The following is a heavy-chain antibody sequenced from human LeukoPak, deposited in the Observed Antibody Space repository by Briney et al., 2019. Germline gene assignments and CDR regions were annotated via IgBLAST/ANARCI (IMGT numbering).Heavy chain of an antibody. CDR3: ARRGHGDY. D-gene: IGHD3-10*01. V-gene: IGHV5-51*01. CDR2: IYPGDSDT. J-gene: IGHJ4*02. Sequence: HGESLKISCKASGYTFASYWIGWVRQMPGKGVEWMGIIYPGDSDTKYSPSFQGQVTISADKSITTACLQWSSLNSSGTAMYYCARRGHGDYWGQGTLVTVSS. CDR1: GYTFASYW.